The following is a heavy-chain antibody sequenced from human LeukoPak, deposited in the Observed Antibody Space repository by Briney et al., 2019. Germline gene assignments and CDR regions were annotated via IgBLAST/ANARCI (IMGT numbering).Heavy chain of an antibody. Sequence: GGSLRLSCAASGFTFSSYAMSWVRQAQGKGLEWVSAISGSGGSTYYADSVKGRFTISRDNSKNTLYLQMNSLRAEDTAVYYCAKDLGYYYGSGSYLDYWGQGTLVTVSS. CDR2: ISGSGGST. J-gene: IGHJ4*02. CDR1: GFTFSSYA. CDR3: AKDLGYYYGSGSYLDY. V-gene: IGHV3-23*01. D-gene: IGHD3-10*01.